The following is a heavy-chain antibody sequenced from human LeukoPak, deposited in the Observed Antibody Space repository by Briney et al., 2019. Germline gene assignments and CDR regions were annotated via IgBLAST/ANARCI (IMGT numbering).Heavy chain of an antibody. J-gene: IGHJ4*02. Sequence: ASVKVSCKASGYTFTGYYMHWVRQAPGQGPEWMGWINPNSGGTNYAQKFQGRVTVTRDTSISTAYMELSRLRSDDTAVYYCAREGSYGYEVDYWGQGTLVTVSS. CDR1: GYTFTGYY. D-gene: IGHD5-18*01. V-gene: IGHV1-2*02. CDR3: AREGSYGYEVDY. CDR2: INPNSGGT.